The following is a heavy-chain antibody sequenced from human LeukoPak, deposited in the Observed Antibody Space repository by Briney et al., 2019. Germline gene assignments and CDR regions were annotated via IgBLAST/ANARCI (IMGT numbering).Heavy chain of an antibody. Sequence: SETLSLTCTVSGDSISSSSSYHWAWIRQPPGKGLEWIGSISYSGVTYYNPSLKSRVTISVDMSKNQFSLKLTSVTAADTAVYYCAKGGTGSSPVRWFDPWGQGSLVTVSS. V-gene: IGHV4-39*01. CDR3: AKGGTGSSPVRWFDP. D-gene: IGHD1-26*01. CDR1: GDSISSSSSYH. J-gene: IGHJ5*02. CDR2: ISYSGVT.